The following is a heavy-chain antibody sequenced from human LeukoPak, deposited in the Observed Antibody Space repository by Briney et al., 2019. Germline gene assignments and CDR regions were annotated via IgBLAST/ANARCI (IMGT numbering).Heavy chain of an antibody. J-gene: IGHJ4*02. CDR1: GGSLRSRTYY. Sequence: SETLSLTCTVSGGSLRSRTYYWVWIRQPPGNGLEWLGSIHYDGSTFDNPSLKSRVTMSVDTSRNHFSLKMTSVTAADTAVYYCARDNRSLLDSWGQGILVTVSS. CDR2: IHYDGST. CDR3: ARDNRSLLDS. D-gene: IGHD3-16*02. V-gene: IGHV4-39*07.